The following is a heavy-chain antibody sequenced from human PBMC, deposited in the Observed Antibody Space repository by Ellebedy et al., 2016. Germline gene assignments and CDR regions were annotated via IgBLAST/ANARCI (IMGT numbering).Heavy chain of an antibody. D-gene: IGHD6-19*01. J-gene: IGHJ6*02. V-gene: IGHV3-66*01. CDR3: ARSPNDPLGYSSAWSRDYYYAMDV. Sequence: GGSLRLSCAASGFTFSSNYMSWVRQAPGKGLEWVSLIYSGGSTYYADSVQGRFTISSGNSKNTLYLQMKRLRAEDTAVYYCARSPNDPLGYSSAWSRDYYYAMDVWGQGTTVTVSS. CDR1: GFTFSSNY. CDR2: IYSGGST.